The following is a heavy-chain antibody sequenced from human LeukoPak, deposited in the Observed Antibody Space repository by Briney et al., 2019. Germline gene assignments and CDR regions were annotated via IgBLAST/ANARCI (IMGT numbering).Heavy chain of an antibody. Sequence: GGSLRLSCAASGFTFSSYWMSWVSQAPGKGLEWVANIKQDGSEKYYVDSVKGRFTISRDNAKNSLYLQMNSLRAEDTAVYYCARAHGVAVAFYYFDYWGQGTLVTVSS. CDR3: ARAHGVAVAFYYFDY. CDR2: IKQDGSEK. CDR1: GFTFSSYW. D-gene: IGHD6-19*01. J-gene: IGHJ4*02. V-gene: IGHV3-7*03.